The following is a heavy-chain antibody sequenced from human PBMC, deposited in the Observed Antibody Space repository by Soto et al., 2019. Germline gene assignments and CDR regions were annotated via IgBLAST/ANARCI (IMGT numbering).Heavy chain of an antibody. CDR3: VKEGIRNYKEYFDY. CDR1: GFIFATHT. CDR2: ITGSGIYT. Sequence: VQLVESGGGLVKPGGSLRLSCAASGFIFATHTINWVRQAPGKGLEWVSSITGSGIYTRYADSVKGRFTISRDNAKASRYLQMNSLGAEDTAVYYCVKEGIRNYKEYFDYWGQGTLVTVSS. V-gene: IGHV3-21*02. J-gene: IGHJ4*02. D-gene: IGHD1-7*01.